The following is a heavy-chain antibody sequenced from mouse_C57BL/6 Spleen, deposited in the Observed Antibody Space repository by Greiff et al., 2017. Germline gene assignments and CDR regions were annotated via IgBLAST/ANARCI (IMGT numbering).Heavy chain of an antibody. J-gene: IGHJ4*01. CDR3: TPLYYDYHVEAMDY. V-gene: IGHV6-3*01. CDR2: IRLKSDNYAT. CDR1: GFTFSNYW. Sequence: EVQLVESGGGLVQPGGSMKLSCVASGFTFSNYWMNWVRQSPEKGLEWVAQIRLKSDNYATHYAESVKGRFTISRDDSKSSVYLQMNNLRAADTGIDYCTPLYYDYHVEAMDYWGQGTSLTVSS. D-gene: IGHD2-4*01.